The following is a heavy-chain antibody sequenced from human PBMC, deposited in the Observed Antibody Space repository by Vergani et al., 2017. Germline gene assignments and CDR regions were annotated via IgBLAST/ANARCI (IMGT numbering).Heavy chain of an antibody. CDR2: IFSNDEK. CDR1: GGSISSSSYY. J-gene: IGHJ4*02. D-gene: IGHD6-13*01. CDR3: ARISISQQLTRIDY. V-gene: IGHV2-26*01. Sequence: QESGPGLVKPSETLSLTCTVSGGSISSSSYYWGWIRQPPGKGLEWLAHIFSNDEKSYSTSLKSRLTISKDTSKSQVVLTMTNMDPVDTATYYCARISISQQLTRIDYWGQGTLVTVSS.